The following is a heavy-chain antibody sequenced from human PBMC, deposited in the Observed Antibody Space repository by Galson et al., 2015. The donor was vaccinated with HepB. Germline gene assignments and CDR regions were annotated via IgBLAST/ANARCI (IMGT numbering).Heavy chain of an antibody. CDR1: GFTFSSYA. J-gene: IGHJ4*02. Sequence: SLRLSCAASGFTFSSYAMHWVRQAPGKGLEWVAVISYDGSNKYYADSVKGRFTISRDNSKNTLYLQMNSLRAEDTAVYYCAKSSRAYYYDSSGYPDYWGQGTLVTVSS. CDR2: ISYDGSNK. CDR3: AKSSRAYYYDSSGYPDY. V-gene: IGHV3-30*18. D-gene: IGHD3-22*01.